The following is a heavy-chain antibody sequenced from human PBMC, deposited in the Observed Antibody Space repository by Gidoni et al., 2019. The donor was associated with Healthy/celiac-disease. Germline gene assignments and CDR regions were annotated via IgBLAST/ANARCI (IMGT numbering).Heavy chain of an antibody. CDR2: IYYSGST. J-gene: IGHJ5*02. CDR1: GGSISSSSYY. CDR3: APLGSDTAMDP. Sequence: QLQLQESGPGLVKPSETLSLTCTVSGGSISSSSYYWGWIRQPPGKGLEWIGSIYYSGSTYYNPSLKSRVTISVDTSKNQFSLKLSSVTAADTAVYYCAPLGSDTAMDPWGQGTLVTVSS. D-gene: IGHD5-18*01. V-gene: IGHV4-39*01.